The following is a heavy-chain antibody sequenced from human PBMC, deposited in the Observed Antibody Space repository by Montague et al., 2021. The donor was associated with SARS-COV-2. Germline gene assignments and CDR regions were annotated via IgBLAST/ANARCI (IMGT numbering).Heavy chain of an antibody. CDR3: AKHTVYGLAELLSPLDH. D-gene: IGHD3-10*01. CDR1: GFTFSPYA. CDR2: LYGDVRGP. Sequence: SLRLSGAASGFTFSPYAMSWVRQAPGKGLEWVSVLYGDVRGPYYSESVXVRSTISRDNSKSTLYLQMNSLRADDTAVYYCAKHTVYGLAELLSPLDHWGQGTLVTVSS. J-gene: IGHJ4*02. V-gene: IGHV3-23*03.